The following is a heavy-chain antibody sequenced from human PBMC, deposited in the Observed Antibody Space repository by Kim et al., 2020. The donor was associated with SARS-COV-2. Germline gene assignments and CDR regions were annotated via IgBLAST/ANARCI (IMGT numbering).Heavy chain of an antibody. V-gene: IGHV1-8*01. D-gene: IGHD6-13*01. CDR3: ARVHPQVRWGRHLAADTGFDP. CDR1: GYTFTSYD. Sequence: ASVKVSCKASGYTFTSYDINWVRQATGQGLEWMGWMNPNSGNTGYAQKFQGRVTMTRNTSISTAYMELSSLRSEDTAVYYCARVHPQVRWGRHLAADTGFDPWGQGTLVTVSS. CDR2: MNPNSGNT. J-gene: IGHJ5*02.